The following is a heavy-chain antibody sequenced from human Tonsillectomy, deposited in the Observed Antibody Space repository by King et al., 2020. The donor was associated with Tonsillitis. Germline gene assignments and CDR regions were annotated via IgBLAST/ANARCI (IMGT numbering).Heavy chain of an antibody. J-gene: IGHJ3*02. CDR3: ARGGSETSFDAFDM. Sequence: VQLVESGAEVKKPGASVKVSCKASGYTFTSYDINWVRQATGQGLEWMGWMNPNSGNTGYAQKFQGRVTLTRHTSISTAYMGLSSLRSEDTAVYYCARGGSETSFDAFDMWGQGTMVTVSS. V-gene: IGHV1-8*01. CDR1: GYTFTSYD. D-gene: IGHD1/OR15-1a*01. CDR2: MNPNSGNT.